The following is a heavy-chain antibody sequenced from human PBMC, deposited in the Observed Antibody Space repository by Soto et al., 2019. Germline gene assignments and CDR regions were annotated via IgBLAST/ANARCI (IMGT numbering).Heavy chain of an antibody. V-gene: IGHV3-43*01. CDR1: GFTFDDYT. Sequence: GGSLRLSCAASGFTFDDYTMHWVRQAPGKGLEWVSLISWDGGSTYYADSVKGRFTISRDNSKNSLYLQMNSLRTEDTALYYCAKDISSDFWSGSPFYGMDVWGQGTTVTVSS. CDR2: ISWDGGST. CDR3: AKDISSDFWSGSPFYGMDV. J-gene: IGHJ6*02. D-gene: IGHD3-3*01.